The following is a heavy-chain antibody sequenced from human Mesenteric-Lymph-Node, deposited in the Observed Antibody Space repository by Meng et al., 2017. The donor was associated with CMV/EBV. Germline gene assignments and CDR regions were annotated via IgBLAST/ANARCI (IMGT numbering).Heavy chain of an antibody. CDR1: VGSISSSSYY. D-gene: IGHD3-10*01. Sequence: QLQLQESGLGLVKPSETLSLTCTVSVGSISSSSYYWGWVRQPPGKGLEWIGSIYYSGSTYYNPSLKSRVTISVDTSKNHYSLKLSSVAAADTAVYYCARPHYYGSGSSPWFDPWGQGTLVTVSS. V-gene: IGHV4-39*01. CDR3: ARPHYYGSGSSPWFDP. J-gene: IGHJ5*02. CDR2: IYYSGST.